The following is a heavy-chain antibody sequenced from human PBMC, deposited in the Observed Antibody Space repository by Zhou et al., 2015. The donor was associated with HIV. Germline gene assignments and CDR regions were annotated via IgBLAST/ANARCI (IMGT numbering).Heavy chain of an antibody. Sequence: QVQLVQSGAEVKKPGSSVKVSCKASGGTFSSYAISWVRQAPGQGLEWMGGIIPIFGTANYAQKFQGRVTITADESTSTAYMELSSLRSEDTAVYYCARGDVVVVAATTGTARWAYFQHWGQGTLVTVSS. V-gene: IGHV1-69*01. J-gene: IGHJ1*01. D-gene: IGHD2-15*01. CDR3: ARGDVVVVAATTGTARWAYFQH. CDR2: IIPIFGTA. CDR1: GGTFSSYA.